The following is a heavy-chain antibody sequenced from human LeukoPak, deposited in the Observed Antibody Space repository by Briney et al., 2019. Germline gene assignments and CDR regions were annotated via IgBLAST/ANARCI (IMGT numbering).Heavy chain of an antibody. Sequence: PGGSLRLSCVASGFTFSSYAMTWVRQAPGKGLEWASTVSGNGAGKYYADSAKGRFTISGDNSKNTVYLQMNSLRAEDTALYYCAKGGVYGDYYFDYWGQGTLVTVSS. CDR2: VSGNGAGK. V-gene: IGHV3-23*01. D-gene: IGHD4-17*01. CDR1: GFTFSSYA. J-gene: IGHJ4*02. CDR3: AKGGVYGDYYFDY.